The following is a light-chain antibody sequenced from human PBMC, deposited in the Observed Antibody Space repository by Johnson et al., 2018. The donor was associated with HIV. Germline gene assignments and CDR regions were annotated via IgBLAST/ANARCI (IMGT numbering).Light chain of an antibody. CDR1: SSNIGNNY. CDR3: GTWDSYLTAGV. CDR2: ENN. Sequence: QPVLTQPPSVSAAPGQKVTISCSGSSSNIGNNYVSWYQQLPGTAPKLLIYENNKRPSGIPDRFSASKSGTSATLGIPGLPTGDEADYYCGTWDSYLTAGVFGSGTKVTVL. J-gene: IGLJ1*01. V-gene: IGLV1-51*02.